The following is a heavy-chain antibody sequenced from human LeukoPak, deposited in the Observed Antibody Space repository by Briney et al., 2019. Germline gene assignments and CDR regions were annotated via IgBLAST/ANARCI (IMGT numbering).Heavy chain of an antibody. Sequence: SQTLSLTCAISGDSVSSNSAGWSWIRQPAGKGLEWIGRIYTSGSTNYNPSLKSRVTMSVDTSKNQFSLKLSSVTAADTAVYYCAKWFGWDWGQGTLVTVSS. D-gene: IGHD3-10*01. CDR1: GDSVSSNSAG. CDR3: AKWFGWD. V-gene: IGHV4-4*07. CDR2: IYTSGST. J-gene: IGHJ3*01.